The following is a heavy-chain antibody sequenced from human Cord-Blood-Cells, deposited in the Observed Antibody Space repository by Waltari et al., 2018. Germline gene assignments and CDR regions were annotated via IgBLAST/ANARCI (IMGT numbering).Heavy chain of an antibody. CDR2: INHSGST. Sequence: QVPLQPWGAGLLKPSATLSLSCAVYGGSFRGYHWLWFRQPPGKGLEWIGEINHSGSTNYNPSRKSRVTISVDTSKNQFSLKLSSVTAADTAVYYCARDYYGSGSYYFDYLGQGTLVTVSS. V-gene: IGHV4-34*01. J-gene: IGHJ4*02. CDR3: ARDYYGSGSYYFDY. D-gene: IGHD3-10*01. CDR1: GGSFRGYH.